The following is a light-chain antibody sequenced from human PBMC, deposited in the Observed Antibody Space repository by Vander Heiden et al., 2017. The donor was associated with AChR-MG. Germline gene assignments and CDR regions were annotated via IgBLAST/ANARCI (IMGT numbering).Light chain of an antibody. J-gene: IGKJ4*01. V-gene: IGKV1D-12*01. CDR3: QQAHSFPLT. CDR2: AAS. CDR1: QDIASW. Sequence: DIQMTQSPSSVSASVGDRVNITCRASQDIASWLAWYQQRPGKAPKLLIYAASDLQSGVPSRFSGSESETDFILTITSLQPEDFATYYCQQAHSFPLTFGGRTKVEI.